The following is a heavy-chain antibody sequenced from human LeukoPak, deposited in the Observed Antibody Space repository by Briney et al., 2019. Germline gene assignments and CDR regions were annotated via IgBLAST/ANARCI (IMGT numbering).Heavy chain of an antibody. V-gene: IGHV4-34*01. CDR3: ARRVGATDPCFAP. J-gene: IGHJ5*02. Sequence: SETLSLTCAVYGGSFSGYYWSWIRQPPGKGLEWIGEINHSGSTNYNPSLKSRVTISVDTSKNQFSLKLSSVTAADTSVYYCARRVGATDPCFAPWAREPRFTVSS. CDR1: GGSFSGYY. D-gene: IGHD1-26*01. CDR2: INHSGST.